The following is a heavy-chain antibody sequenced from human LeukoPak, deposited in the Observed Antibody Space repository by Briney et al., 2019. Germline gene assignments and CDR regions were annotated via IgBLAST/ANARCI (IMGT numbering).Heavy chain of an antibody. J-gene: IGHJ4*02. CDR1: GFTFSSYE. CDR3: ARVGVPAAGHFDY. CDR2: ISSSGSTI. V-gene: IGHV3-48*03. D-gene: IGHD2-2*01. Sequence: GGSLRLSCAASGFTFSSYEMNWVRQAPGKGLEWVSYISSSGSTIYYADSVKGRFTISRDNAMNSLYLQMNSLRAEDTAVYYCARVGVPAAGHFDYWGQGTLVTVSS.